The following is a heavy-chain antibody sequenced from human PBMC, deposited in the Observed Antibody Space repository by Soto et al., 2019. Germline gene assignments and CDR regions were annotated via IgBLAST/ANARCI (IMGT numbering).Heavy chain of an antibody. J-gene: IGHJ4*02. CDR2: INHSGST. CDR1: GGSFSGYY. CDR3: ASRRRKWGSYRSPPLY. D-gene: IGHD3-16*02. Sequence: SETLSLTCAVYGGSFSGYYWSWIRQPPGKGLEWIGEINHSGSTNYNPSLKSRVTISVDTSKNQFSLKLSSVTAADTAVYYCASRRRKWGSYRSPPLYWGQGTLVTVSS. V-gene: IGHV4-34*01.